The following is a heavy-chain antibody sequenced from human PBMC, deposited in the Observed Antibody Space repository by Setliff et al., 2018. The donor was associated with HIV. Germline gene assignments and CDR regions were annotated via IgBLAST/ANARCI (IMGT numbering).Heavy chain of an antibody. J-gene: IGHJ3*02. CDR1: GGYISSHY. CDR3: ARVSTILGGAFDI. V-gene: IGHV4-59*11. D-gene: IGHD5-12*01. Sequence: PSETLSLTCTVSGGYISSHYWSWIRQPPGKGLEWIGYVYHSGSTNYNPSLKSRVTISVDTSKKQSSLKLSSVTAADTAVYYCARVSTILGGAFDIWGQGTMVTVS. CDR2: VYHSGST.